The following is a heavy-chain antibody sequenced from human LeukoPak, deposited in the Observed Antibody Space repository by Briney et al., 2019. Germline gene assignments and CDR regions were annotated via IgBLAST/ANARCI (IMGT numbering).Heavy chain of an antibody. D-gene: IGHD3-22*01. CDR1: GFTFSGYS. CDR3: AREVSYYDSSGMDV. CDR2: ISSSSSYI. V-gene: IGHV3-21*01. Sequence: PGGSLRLSCAASGFTFSGYSMNWVRQAPGKGLEWVSSISSSSSYIYYADSVKGRFTISRDNAKNSLYLQMNSLRAEDTAVYYCAREVSYYDSSGMDVWGQGTTVTVSS. J-gene: IGHJ6*02.